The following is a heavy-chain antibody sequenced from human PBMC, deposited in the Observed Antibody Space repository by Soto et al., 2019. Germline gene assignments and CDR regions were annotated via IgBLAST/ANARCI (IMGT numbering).Heavy chain of an antibody. D-gene: IGHD1-1*01. Sequence: SKTLSLTCTVSGGSISSGGYYWSWIRQHPGKGLEWIGYIYYSGSTYYNPSLKSRVTISVDTSKNQFSLKLSSVTAADTAVYYCARDPSVESDAFDIWGQGTMVTVSS. CDR3: ARDPSVESDAFDI. CDR2: IYYSGST. CDR1: GGSISSGGYY. J-gene: IGHJ3*02. V-gene: IGHV4-31*03.